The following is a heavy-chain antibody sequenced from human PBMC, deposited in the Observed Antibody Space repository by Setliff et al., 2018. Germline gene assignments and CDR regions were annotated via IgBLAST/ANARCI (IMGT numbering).Heavy chain of an antibody. V-gene: IGHV3-23*01. J-gene: IGHJ4*02. CDR1: GLTFNSYA. CDR3: RLWFGELLRDY. D-gene: IGHD3-10*01. CDR2: VSVSGDNT. Sequence: GGSLRLSCAASGLTFNSYAMSWVRQAPGKGLEWVSSVSVSGDNTYYTDSVKGRFTTSRDNSKNTLSLQMSSLRTEDTAMYYCRLWFGELLRDYWGQGTLVTVSS.